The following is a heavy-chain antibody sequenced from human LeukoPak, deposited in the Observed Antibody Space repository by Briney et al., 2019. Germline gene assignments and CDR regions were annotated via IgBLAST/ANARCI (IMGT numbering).Heavy chain of an antibody. CDR3: AKHPSYSSSRLYWFDP. CDR1: GFTFSSYW. Sequence: PGGSLRLSCAASGFTFSSYWMSWVRQAPGKGLEWVAVISYDGSNKYYADSVKGRFTISRDNSKNTLYLQMNSLRAEDTAVYYCAKHPSYSSSRLYWFDPWGQGTLVTVSS. J-gene: IGHJ5*02. CDR2: ISYDGSNK. V-gene: IGHV3-30*18. D-gene: IGHD6-6*01.